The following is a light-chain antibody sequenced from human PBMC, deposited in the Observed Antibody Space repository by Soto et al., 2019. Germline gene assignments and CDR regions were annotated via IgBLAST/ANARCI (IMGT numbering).Light chain of an antibody. CDR2: EAS. CDR1: QSVSSY. J-gene: IGKJ4*01. V-gene: IGKV3-11*01. CDR3: QQRKNWPPLT. Sequence: EIVLTQSPATLSLSPGERATLSCRASQSVSSYLAWYQQKPGQAPRLLIYEASNRATGIPARFSGSGSGTDFTLTNSSLEPEDFAVYYCQQRKNWPPLTFGGGTKV.